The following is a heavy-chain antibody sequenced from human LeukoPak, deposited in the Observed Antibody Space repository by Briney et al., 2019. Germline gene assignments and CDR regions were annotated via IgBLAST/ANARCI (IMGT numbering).Heavy chain of an antibody. D-gene: IGHD6-19*01. V-gene: IGHV6-1*01. CDR1: GDSVSSNSAT. J-gene: IGHJ4*02. Sequence: SQTLSLTCAVSGDSVSSNSATWDWIRQSPSRGLEWLGRTYYRSKWNNDYAVSIKSRIIINSETSKNQFSLQLNSMAPEDTAVYYCVRVAANSGCLDSWGQGTLVTVSS. CDR2: TYYRSKWNN. CDR3: VRVAANSGCLDS.